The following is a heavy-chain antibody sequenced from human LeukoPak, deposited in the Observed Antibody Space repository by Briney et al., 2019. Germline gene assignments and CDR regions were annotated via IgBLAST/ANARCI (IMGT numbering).Heavy chain of an antibody. V-gene: IGHV1-2*02. CDR1: GYTFTGYY. CDR2: INPNSGGT. CDR3: ARKISGSFTFDY. Sequence: ASVKVSCKASGYTFTGYYMHWVRQAPGQGLEWMGWINPNSGGTNYAQKFQGRVTMTRDTSISTAYMELSRLRSDDTAVYYCARKISGSFTFDYWGQGTLVTVSS. D-gene: IGHD1-26*01. J-gene: IGHJ4*02.